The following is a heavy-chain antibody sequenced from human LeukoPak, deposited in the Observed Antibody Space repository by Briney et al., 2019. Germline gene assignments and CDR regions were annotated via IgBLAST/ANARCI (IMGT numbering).Heavy chain of an antibody. Sequence: SETLSLTCTVSGGSISSYYWSWILQPPGKGLKWIGYIYYSGSTNYNPSLKSRVTISVDTSKNQFSLKLSSVTAADTAVYYCARGGYYGGNSDYWGQGTLVTVSS. V-gene: IGHV4-59*01. CDR2: IYYSGST. D-gene: IGHD4-23*01. CDR3: ARGGYYGGNSDY. J-gene: IGHJ4*02. CDR1: GGSISSYY.